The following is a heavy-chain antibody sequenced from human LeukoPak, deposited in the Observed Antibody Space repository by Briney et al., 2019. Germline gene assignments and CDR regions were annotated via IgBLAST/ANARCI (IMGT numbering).Heavy chain of an antibody. Sequence: KPSETLSLTCAVSGYSMSTGYFWGWIRQPPGKGPEWIGCIYHSGTTYYNPSLKSRVTISVDTSKNQFSLKLSSVTAADTAVYYCARQSITMVRGVIPLGYWGQGTLVTVSS. CDR3: ARQSITMVRGVIPLGY. J-gene: IGHJ4*02. CDR2: IYHSGTT. V-gene: IGHV4-38-2*01. D-gene: IGHD3-10*01. CDR1: GYSMSTGYF.